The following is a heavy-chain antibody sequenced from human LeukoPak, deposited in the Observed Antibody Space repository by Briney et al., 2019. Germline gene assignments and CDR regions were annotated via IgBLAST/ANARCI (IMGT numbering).Heavy chain of an antibody. CDR3: ARDPYSSYFDY. CDR1: GFTFSSYG. CDR2: IWYDGTKK. D-gene: IGHD6-13*01. J-gene: IGHJ4*02. V-gene: IGHV3-33*01. Sequence: GGSLRLSCAASGFTFSSYGMHWVRQAPGKGLEWVAVIWYDGTKKYYADSVKGRFTISRDNSQNTYLQMNSLRAEDTAVYYCARDPYSSYFDYWGQGTLVTVSS.